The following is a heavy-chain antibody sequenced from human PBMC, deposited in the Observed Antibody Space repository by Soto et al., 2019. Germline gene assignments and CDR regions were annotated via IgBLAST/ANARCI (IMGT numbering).Heavy chain of an antibody. V-gene: IGHV3-30*18. J-gene: IGHJ6*02. CDR3: AKSLYDFWSGYSYYYGMDV. CDR1: GFTFSSYG. CDR2: ISYDGSNK. Sequence: PGGSLRLSCAASGFTFSSYGMHWVRQAPGKGLEWVAVISYDGSNKYYADSVKGRFTISRDNSKNTLYLQMNSLRAEDTAVYYCAKSLYDFWSGYSYYYGMDVWGQGTTVTVSS. D-gene: IGHD3-3*01.